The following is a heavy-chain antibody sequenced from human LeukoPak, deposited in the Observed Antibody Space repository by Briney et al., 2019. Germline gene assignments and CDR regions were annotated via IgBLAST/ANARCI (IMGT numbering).Heavy chain of an antibody. J-gene: IGHJ4*02. D-gene: IGHD2-2*01. CDR3: ASSIVVVPAATIDEI. Sequence: GGSLRLSCAASGFTFSSYEMNWVRQAPGKGLEWVSYISSSGSTIYYADSVKGRFTISRDNAKNSLYLQMNSLRAEDTAVYYCASSIVVVPAATIDEIWGQGTLVTVSS. CDR1: GFTFSSYE. CDR2: ISSSGSTI. V-gene: IGHV3-48*03.